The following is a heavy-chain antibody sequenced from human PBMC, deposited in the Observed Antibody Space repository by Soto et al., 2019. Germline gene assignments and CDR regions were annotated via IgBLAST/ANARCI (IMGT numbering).Heavy chain of an antibody. CDR2: IWYHGNSM. CDR3: ARYNTGHSDY. D-gene: IGHD2-8*02. CDR1: GFSFSNYG. Sequence: GGSLRLSCAASGFSFSNYGMHWVRQAPGKGLEWVAVIWYHGNSMYYADSVKGRFTISRDNSKNMLYLQMNSLRAEDTAVYYCARYNTGHSDYWGQGTLVTVSS. V-gene: IGHV3-33*01. J-gene: IGHJ4*02.